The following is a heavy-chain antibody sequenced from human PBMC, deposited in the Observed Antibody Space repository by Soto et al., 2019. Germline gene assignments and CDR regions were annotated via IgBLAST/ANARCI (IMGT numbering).Heavy chain of an antibody. D-gene: IGHD1-26*01. Sequence: EVQLVESGGGLVQPGGSLRLSCAASGFTFSDHYMDWVRQAPGKGLEWVGRSRNKANSYSTEYAASVKGRFTISRDESKNSLYLQMNSLKAEDTAVYYCARFSGSYFRAFDYWGQGTLVTVSS. V-gene: IGHV3-72*01. J-gene: IGHJ4*02. CDR1: GFTFSDHY. CDR2: SRNKANSYST. CDR3: ARFSGSYFRAFDY.